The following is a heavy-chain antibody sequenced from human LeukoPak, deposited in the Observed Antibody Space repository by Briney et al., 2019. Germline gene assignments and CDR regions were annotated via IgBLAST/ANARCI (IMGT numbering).Heavy chain of an antibody. CDR2: IYTSGST. J-gene: IGHJ5*02. D-gene: IGHD3-10*01. V-gene: IGHV4-4*07. Sequence: SETLSLTCTVSGGSISSYYWSWIRQPAGKGLEWIGRIYTSGSTNYNPSLKSRVTMSVDTSKNQSSLKLSSVTAADTAVYYCARDLLWFGEFGTNWFDPWGQGTLVTVSS. CDR1: GGSISSYY. CDR3: ARDLLWFGEFGTNWFDP.